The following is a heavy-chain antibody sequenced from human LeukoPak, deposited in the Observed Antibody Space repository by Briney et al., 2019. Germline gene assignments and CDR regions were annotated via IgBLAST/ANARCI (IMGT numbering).Heavy chain of an antibody. D-gene: IGHD5-24*01. CDR3: AREGGYLQLRYFDY. Sequence: PSETLSLTCTVSGGSISSSSYYWGWIRQPPGKGLEWIASINYSGRTYYNPSLKSRVTISVDTSKNQFSLRLISVTAADTAVYYCAREGGYLQLRYFDYWGQGTLVTVSS. J-gene: IGHJ4*02. CDR2: INYSGRT. V-gene: IGHV4-39*07. CDR1: GGSISSSSYY.